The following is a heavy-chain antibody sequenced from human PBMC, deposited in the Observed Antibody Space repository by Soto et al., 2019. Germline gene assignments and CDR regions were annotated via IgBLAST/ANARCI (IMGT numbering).Heavy chain of an antibody. V-gene: IGHV3-53*01. CDR2: IYSGGST. CDR1: GFTVSSNY. J-gene: IGHJ6*02. CDR3: AAPGNYYYYYGMDV. D-gene: IGHD3-10*01. Sequence: GGSLRLSCAASGFTVSSNYMSWVRQAPGKGLEWVSVIYSGGSTYYADSVKGRLTISRDNSKNTLYLQMNSLRAEDTAVYYCAAPGNYYYYYGMDVWGQGTTVTVSS.